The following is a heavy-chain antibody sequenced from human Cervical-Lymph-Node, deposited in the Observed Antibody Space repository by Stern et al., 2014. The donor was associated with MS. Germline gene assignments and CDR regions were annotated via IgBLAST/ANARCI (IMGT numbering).Heavy chain of an antibody. V-gene: IGHV1-69*01. J-gene: IGHJ6*02. CDR3: ASAHPATRRGYKGMNV. D-gene: IGHD2-2*01. CDR1: GGTFRNFA. CDR2: IIPVFGTP. Sequence: VQLVESGSEVRKPGSSVNVTCKASGGTFRNFAVNWGRQAPGQGLEWVGGIIPVFGTPTYAQKFQGRVTIISDESTNTVYVELSGLTTDDTATYFCASAHPATRRGYKGMNVWGQGTTIAVSS.